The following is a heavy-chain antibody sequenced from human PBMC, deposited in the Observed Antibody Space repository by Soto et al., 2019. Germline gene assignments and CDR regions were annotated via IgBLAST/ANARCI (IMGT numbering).Heavy chain of an antibody. CDR2: IIPIFGTA. CDR3: AREGSNYDSTIAPFDY. Sequence: SVKVSCKASGGTFSSYAISWVRQAPGQGLEWMGGIIPIFGTANYAQKFQGRVTITADESTSTAYMELSSLRSEDTAVYYCAREGSNYDSTIAPFDYWGQGTLGTVSS. J-gene: IGHJ4*02. D-gene: IGHD3-22*01. CDR1: GGTFSSYA. V-gene: IGHV1-69*13.